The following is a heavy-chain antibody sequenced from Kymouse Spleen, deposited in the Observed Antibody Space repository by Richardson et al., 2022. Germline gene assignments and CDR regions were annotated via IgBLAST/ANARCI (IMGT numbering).Heavy chain of an antibody. Sequence: QLQLQESGPGLVKPSETLSLTCTVSGGSISSSSYYWGWIRQPPGKGLEWIGSIYYSGSTYYNPSLKSRVTISVDTSKNQFSLKLSSVTAADTAVYYCARIVVVPAARVTMVRGAYWYFDLWGRGTLVTVSS. CDR2: IYYSGST. V-gene: IGHV4-39*01. CDR3: ARIVVVPAARVTMVRGAYWYFDL. D-gene: IGHD2-2*02. J-gene: IGHJ2*01. CDR1: GGSISSSSYY.